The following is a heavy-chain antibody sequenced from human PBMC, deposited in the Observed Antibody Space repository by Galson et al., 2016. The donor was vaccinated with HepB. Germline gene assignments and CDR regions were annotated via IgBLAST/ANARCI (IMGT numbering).Heavy chain of an antibody. V-gene: IGHV3-74*01. Sequence: SLRLSCAASGFTFRNYGMTWVRQAPGKGLVWVSRVNSDGSSTSYADSVKGRFTISKDNAKNTLYLQMNSLRAEDTAVYFCAREGYGPLYYYFYYMDVWGKGTSVTVSS. CDR3: AREGYGPLYYYFYYMDV. D-gene: IGHD5-18*01. J-gene: IGHJ6*03. CDR1: GFTFRNYG. CDR2: VNSDGSST.